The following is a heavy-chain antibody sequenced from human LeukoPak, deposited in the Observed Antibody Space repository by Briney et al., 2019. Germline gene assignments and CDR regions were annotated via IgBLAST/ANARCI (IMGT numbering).Heavy chain of an antibody. CDR2: IYYSGST. CDR1: GGSISSGDYY. Sequence: SQTLSLTCTVSGGSISSGDYYWSWIRQPPGKGLEWIGYIYYSGSTYYNPSLKSRVTISVDTSKNQFSLKLSSVTAADTAVYYCARDLGYYGSGSYFDYWGQGTLVTVSS. CDR3: ARDLGYYGSGSYFDY. D-gene: IGHD3-10*01. J-gene: IGHJ4*02. V-gene: IGHV4-30-4*01.